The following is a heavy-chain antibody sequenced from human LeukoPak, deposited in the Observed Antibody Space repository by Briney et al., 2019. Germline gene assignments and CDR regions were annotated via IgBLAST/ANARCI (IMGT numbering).Heavy chain of an antibody. Sequence: ASVKVSCKASGYTFTGYYMHWVRQAPGQGLEWMGWINPNSGGTNYAQKFQGRVTMTRDTSISTAYMELSRLRSDDTAVYYCARDSRYIVVVPAAIHYGMDVWGQGTTVTVSS. J-gene: IGHJ6*02. D-gene: IGHD2-2*01. CDR1: GYTFTGYY. V-gene: IGHV1-2*02. CDR2: INPNSGGT. CDR3: ARDSRYIVVVPAAIHYGMDV.